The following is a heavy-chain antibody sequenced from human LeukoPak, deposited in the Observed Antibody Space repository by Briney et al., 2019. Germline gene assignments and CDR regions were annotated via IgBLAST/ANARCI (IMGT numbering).Heavy chain of an antibody. CDR3: AKTPYYYDSSGQTNWFDP. J-gene: IGHJ5*02. D-gene: IGHD3-22*01. V-gene: IGHV3-23*01. CDR1: GFTFSSYA. Sequence: GGSLRLSCAASGFTFSSYAVSWVRQAPGKGLEWVSAISGSGGSTYYADSVKGRFTISRDNSKNTLYLQMNSLRAEDTAVYYCAKTPYYYDSSGQTNWFDPWGQGTLVTVSS. CDR2: ISGSGGST.